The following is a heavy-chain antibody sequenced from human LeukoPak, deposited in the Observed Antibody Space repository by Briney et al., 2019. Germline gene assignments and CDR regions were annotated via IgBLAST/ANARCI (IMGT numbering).Heavy chain of an antibody. CDR2: ISGSGGST. D-gene: IGHD6-13*01. V-gene: IGHV3-23*01. Sequence: GSLRLSCVASGFTFSTYAMTWVRQAPGKGLEWVSAISGSGGSTYYADSVKGRFTISRDNSKNTLYLQMNSLRAEDTAVYYCAKATSWYLGQFDYWGQGTLVTVSS. CDR1: GFTFSTYA. CDR3: AKATSWYLGQFDY. J-gene: IGHJ4*02.